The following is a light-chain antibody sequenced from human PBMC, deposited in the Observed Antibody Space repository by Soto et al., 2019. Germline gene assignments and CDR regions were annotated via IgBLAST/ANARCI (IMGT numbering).Light chain of an antibody. CDR2: EVS. CDR1: SSDVGGYNY. Sequence: QSALTQPASVSGSPGQSITISCTGTSSDVGGYNYVSWYQHHPGKVPKLMIYEVSNRPLGISNRFSGFKSGNTASLTISGLRSEDEADYYCSSYTTSYTQVFGGGTKLTVL. V-gene: IGLV2-14*01. CDR3: SSYTTSYTQV. J-gene: IGLJ2*01.